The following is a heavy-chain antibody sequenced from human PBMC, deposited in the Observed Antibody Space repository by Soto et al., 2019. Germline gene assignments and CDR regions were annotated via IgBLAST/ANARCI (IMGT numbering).Heavy chain of an antibody. Sequence: QAGGSLRLSCAASGFTFSSYSMNWVRQAPGKGLEWVSYISSSSSTIYYADSVKGRFTISRDNAKNSLYLQMNSLRDEDTAVYYCARDYIWSGYYGSDYWGQGTLVTVSS. CDR1: GFTFSSYS. V-gene: IGHV3-48*02. CDR2: ISSSSSTI. D-gene: IGHD3-3*01. J-gene: IGHJ4*02. CDR3: ARDYIWSGYYGSDY.